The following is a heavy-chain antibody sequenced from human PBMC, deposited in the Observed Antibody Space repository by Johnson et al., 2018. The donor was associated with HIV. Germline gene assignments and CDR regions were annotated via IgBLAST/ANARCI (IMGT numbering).Heavy chain of an antibody. V-gene: IGHV3-33*06. J-gene: IGHJ3*02. CDR2: IWYDGSNK. CDR3: AKDLGGGDCEEWASDYYDFGRDYPCLSPRGVVGSFDI. Sequence: QVQLVESGGGVVQPGRSLRLSCAASGFTFSSYGMHWVRQAPGKGLEWVAVIWYDGSNKYYADSLKGRFTVSSENSKNTFFLQMNSLRAEDQSVYYCAKDLGGGDCEEWASDYYDFGRDYPCLSPRGVVGSFDIWGQGTMVTVSS. CDR1: GFTFSSYG. D-gene: IGHD3-3*01.